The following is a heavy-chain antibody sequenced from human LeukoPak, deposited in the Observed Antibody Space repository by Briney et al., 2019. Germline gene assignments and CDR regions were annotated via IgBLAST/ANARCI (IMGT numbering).Heavy chain of an antibody. Sequence: ASVKVSCKASGYTFTSYYMHWVRQAPGQGLEWMGIINPSGGSTSYAQKFQGRVTMTRDTSTSTVYMELSSLRSEDTAVYYCARDPPYSYDSSGPGGYGMDVWGQGTTVTVSS. CDR3: ARDPPYSYDSSGPGGYGMDV. J-gene: IGHJ6*02. D-gene: IGHD3-22*01. V-gene: IGHV1-46*01. CDR1: GYTFTSYY. CDR2: INPSGGST.